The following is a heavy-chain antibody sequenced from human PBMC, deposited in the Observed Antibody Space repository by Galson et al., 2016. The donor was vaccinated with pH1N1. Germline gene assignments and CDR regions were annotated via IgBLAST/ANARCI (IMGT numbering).Heavy chain of an antibody. D-gene: IGHD4-17*01. CDR1: GYRFTSYW. Sequence: GAEVKKPGESLKISCKASGYRFTSYWIAWVRQVPGEGLEWVGVVNPGGSIIRYSPPFQGQVTISNDRSINTAYLHWISLKASDTATYYCARQYDFGDYRGDAFDIWGQGTMVIVSS. CDR2: VNPGGSII. J-gene: IGHJ3*02. CDR3: ARQYDFGDYRGDAFDI. V-gene: IGHV5-51*01.